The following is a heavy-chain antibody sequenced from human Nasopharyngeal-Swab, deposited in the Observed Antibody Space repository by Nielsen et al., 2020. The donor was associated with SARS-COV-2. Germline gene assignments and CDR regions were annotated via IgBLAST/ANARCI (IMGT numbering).Heavy chain of an antibody. Sequence: GVLKISCPASGFSFSTYWMTWVRQAPGKGLEWVANIKQDGSEKYYVDSVKGRFTVSRDNPKNLLYLQVNSLRAEDTAVYYCARQGVFVPAYFHQYYMDVWGKGTTVTVSS. CDR2: IKQDGSEK. CDR3: ARQGVFVPAYFHQYYMDV. D-gene: IGHD3-16*02. J-gene: IGHJ6*03. V-gene: IGHV3-7*03. CDR1: GFSFSTYW.